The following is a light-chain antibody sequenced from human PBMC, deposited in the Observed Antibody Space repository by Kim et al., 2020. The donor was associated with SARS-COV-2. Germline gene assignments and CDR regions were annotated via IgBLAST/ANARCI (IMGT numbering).Light chain of an antibody. CDR1: SGSIDDNY. CDR2: EDD. V-gene: IGLV6-57*03. J-gene: IGLJ2*01. CDR3: QSYNRDNVL. Sequence: GQTVTISGNRSSGSIDDNYVQWYQQRPGGVPTTVLYEDDQRPSGVSDRFSGSIHNSSNSASLTISGLRTEDEADYYCQSYNRDNVLFGGGTQLTVL.